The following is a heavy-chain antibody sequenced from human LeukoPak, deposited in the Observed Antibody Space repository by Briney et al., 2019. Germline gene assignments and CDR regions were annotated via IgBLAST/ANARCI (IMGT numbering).Heavy chain of an antibody. J-gene: IGHJ4*02. V-gene: IGHV3-30*03. CDR3: ARAPGLLWFGELLSYFDY. Sequence: PGRSLRLSCAASGFTFSSFGMHWVRQAPGKGLEWVAVLSYDGSNNYYADSVKGRFTISRDNAKNSLYLQMNSLRAEDTAVYYCARAPGLLWFGELLSYFDYWGQGTLVTVSS. CDR2: LSYDGSNN. CDR1: GFTFSSFG. D-gene: IGHD3-10*01.